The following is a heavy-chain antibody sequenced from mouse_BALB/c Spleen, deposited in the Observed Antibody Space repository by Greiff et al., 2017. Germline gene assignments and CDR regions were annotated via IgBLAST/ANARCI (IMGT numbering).Heavy chain of an antibody. J-gene: IGHJ1*01. CDR1: GFTFSSYA. CDR3: AREGDYYGSSWYFAV. V-gene: IGHV5-9-4*01. D-gene: IGHD1-1*01. CDR2: ISSGGSYT. Sequence: EVKLMESGGGLVKPGGSLKLSCAASGFTFSSYAMSWVRQSPEKRLEWVAEISSGGSYTYYPDTVTGRFTISRDNAKNTLYLEMSSLRSEDTAMYYCAREGDYYGSSWYFAVWGAGTTVTVSS.